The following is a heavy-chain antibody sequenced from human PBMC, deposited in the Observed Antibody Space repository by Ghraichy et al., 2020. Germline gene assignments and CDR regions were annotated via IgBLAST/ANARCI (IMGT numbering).Heavy chain of an antibody. CDR2: ISSSSSYT. Sequence: GGSLRLSCAASGFTFSSYSMNWVRQAPGKGLEWVSSISSSSSYTYYADSVKGRFTISRDNAKNSLYLQMNSLRAEDTAVYYCAREPAFYSNYAYFYYYGMDVWGQGTTVTVSS. CDR3: AREPAFYSNYAYFYYYGMDV. J-gene: IGHJ6*02. V-gene: IGHV3-21*01. D-gene: IGHD4-11*01. CDR1: GFTFSSYS.